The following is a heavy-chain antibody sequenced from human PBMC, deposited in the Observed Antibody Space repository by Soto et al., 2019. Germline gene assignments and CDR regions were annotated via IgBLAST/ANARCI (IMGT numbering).Heavy chain of an antibody. D-gene: IGHD4-17*01. CDR1: GFTFSNYE. CDR3: AKDPTVTTTRETAFDI. Sequence: GGSLRLSCAASGFTFSNYEMHWVRQAPGKGLEWVSAISGSGGSTYYADSVKGRFTISRDNSKNTLYLQMNSLRAEDTAVYYCAKDPTVTTTRETAFDIWGQGTMVTVSS. V-gene: IGHV3-23*01. J-gene: IGHJ3*02. CDR2: ISGSGGST.